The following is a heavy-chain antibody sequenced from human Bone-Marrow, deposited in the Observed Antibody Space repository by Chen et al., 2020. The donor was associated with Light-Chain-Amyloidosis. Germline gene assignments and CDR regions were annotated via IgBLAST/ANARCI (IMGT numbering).Heavy chain of an antibody. D-gene: IGHD6-19*01. V-gene: IGHV3-23*04. CDR1: GFTLYNHA. Sequence: EVQLVESGGGLAQPGGSLRLSCAASGFTLYNHAMNWVRQAPEKGLEWVSGISGSGETTDYAGSVKGRFTISSDNSESTLYLQMNSLRAEDTAVYYCARGPFSSGWTWFDHWGQGTLVTVSS. J-gene: IGHJ5*02. CDR3: ARGPFSSGWTWFDH. CDR2: ISGSGETT.